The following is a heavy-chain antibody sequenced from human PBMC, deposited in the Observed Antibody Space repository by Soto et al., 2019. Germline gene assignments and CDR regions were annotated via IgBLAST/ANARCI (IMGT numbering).Heavy chain of an antibody. J-gene: IGHJ4*02. Sequence: QVQLQESGPGLVKPSGTLSLTCAVSGGSISSSNWWSWVRQPPGKGLEWIGEIYHSGSTNYNPSLKSRVTISVDKSKNQFSLKLSSVTAADTAVYYCARVTLRGRGQSGYSYGYRDWGQGTLVTVSS. D-gene: IGHD5-18*01. V-gene: IGHV4-4*02. CDR3: ARVTLRGRGQSGYSYGYRD. CDR2: IYHSGST. CDR1: GGSISSSNW.